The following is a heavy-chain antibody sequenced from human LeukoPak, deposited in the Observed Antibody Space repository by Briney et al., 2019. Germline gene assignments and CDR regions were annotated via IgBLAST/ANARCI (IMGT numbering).Heavy chain of an antibody. CDR3: AKEVGYSGYDDFDY. J-gene: IGHJ4*02. V-gene: IGHV3-30*02. CDR1: GFTFSSYG. CDR2: IRYDGSNK. D-gene: IGHD5-12*01. Sequence: GGSLRLSCAASGFTFSSYGMHWVRQAPGKGLEWVAFIRYDGSNKYYADSVKGRFTISRDSSKNTLYLQMNSLRAEDTAVYYCAKEVGYSGYDDFDYWGQGTLVTVSS.